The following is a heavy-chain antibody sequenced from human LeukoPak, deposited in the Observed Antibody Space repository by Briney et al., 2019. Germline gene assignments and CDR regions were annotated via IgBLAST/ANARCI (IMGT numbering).Heavy chain of an antibody. V-gene: IGHV4-39*01. D-gene: IGHD6-13*01. CDR2: IYYSGST. CDR3: ARHVGGISATGTRPFDY. CDR1: GASFSSSTYY. J-gene: IGHJ4*02. Sequence: PSETLSLTCTVSGASFSSSTYYWGWIRQPPGKGLEWIGSIYYSGSTYYNPSLKSRVTMSVDTSKNQFSLKLSSVTAADTAVYYCARHVGGISATGTRPFDYWGQGTLVTVSS.